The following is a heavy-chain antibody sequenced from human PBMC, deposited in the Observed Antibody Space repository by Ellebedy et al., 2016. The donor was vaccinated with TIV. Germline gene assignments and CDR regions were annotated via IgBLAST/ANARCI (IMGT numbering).Heavy chain of an antibody. Sequence: GESLKISCSASGFTFSTYAMQWVRQAPGKGLEYVSGITSNGGTTSYADSVKGRFTISRDNSKNTLYLQMSSLRTDDTAVYYCVKGVSWYSFFDYWGQGSLVTVSS. CDR2: ITSNGGTT. J-gene: IGHJ4*02. CDR3: VKGVSWYSFFDY. D-gene: IGHD2-15*01. V-gene: IGHV3-64D*06. CDR1: GFTFSTYA.